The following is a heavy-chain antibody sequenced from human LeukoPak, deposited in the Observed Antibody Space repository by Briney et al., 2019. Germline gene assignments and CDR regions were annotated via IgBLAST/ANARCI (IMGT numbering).Heavy chain of an antibody. CDR2: IYYSGST. Sequence: PSETLSLTCTVSDGSISSYFWSWIRQPPGKGLEWIGYIYYSGSTNYNPSLKSRVTISVDTSKNQFSLKLSSVTAADTAVYYCARNRRLKGDYHYYFDYWGQGTLVTVSS. D-gene: IGHD4-17*01. V-gene: IGHV4-59*12. CDR1: DGSISSYF. CDR3: ARNRRLKGDYHYYFDY. J-gene: IGHJ4*02.